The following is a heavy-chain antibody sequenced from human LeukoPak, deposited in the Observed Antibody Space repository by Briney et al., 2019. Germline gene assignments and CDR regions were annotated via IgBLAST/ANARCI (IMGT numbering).Heavy chain of an antibody. CDR1: GFTFTTYS. CDR3: AAADYGDYLNPFDY. J-gene: IGHJ4*02. Sequence: GSLRLSCAASGFTFTTYSMAWVRQAPGKGLEWIGEINHSGSTNYNPSLKSRVTISVDTSKNQFSLKLSSVTDADTAVYYCAAADYGDYLNPFDYWGQGTLVTVSS. CDR2: INHSGST. V-gene: IGHV4-34*08. D-gene: IGHD4-17*01.